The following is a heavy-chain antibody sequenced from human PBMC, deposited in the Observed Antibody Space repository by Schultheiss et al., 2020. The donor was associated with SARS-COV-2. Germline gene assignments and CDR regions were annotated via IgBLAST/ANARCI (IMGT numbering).Heavy chain of an antibody. CDR1: GGTFSSYA. CDR2: IIPIFGTA. J-gene: IGHJ5*02. D-gene: IGHD1-1*01. Sequence: SVKVSCKASGGTFSSYAISWVRQAPGQGLEWMGGIIPIFGTANYAQKFQGRVTITADKSTSTAYMELSSLRSEDTAVYYCAREGNWNDCFDPWGQGTLVTVSS. V-gene: IGHV1-69*06. CDR3: AREGNWNDCFDP.